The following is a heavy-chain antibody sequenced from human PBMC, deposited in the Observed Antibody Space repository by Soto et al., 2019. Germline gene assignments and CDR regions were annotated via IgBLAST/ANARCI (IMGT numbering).Heavy chain of an antibody. CDR3: VGYDPWGY. V-gene: IGHV3-23*01. J-gene: IGHJ4*02. Sequence: PGGSLRLSCIASGFTFSSNAMSWVRQAPGKGLEWVSAIRGSGETTYYANSVKGRFTISRDNSKNTLYLQVNSLRAEDTAVYYCVGYDPWGYWGQGTLVTVSS. D-gene: IGHD5-12*01. CDR1: GFTFSSNA. CDR2: IRGSGETT.